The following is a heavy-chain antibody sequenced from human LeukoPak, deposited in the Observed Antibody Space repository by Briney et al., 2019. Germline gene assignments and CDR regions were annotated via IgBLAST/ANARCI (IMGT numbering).Heavy chain of an antibody. CDR2: IYYSGST. V-gene: IGHV4-59*01. D-gene: IGHD5-18*01. CDR1: GGSICSYY. CDR3: ARGGYPYYFDY. J-gene: IGHJ4*02. Sequence: SETLSLTCTVSGGSICSYYWSWIRQPPGKGLEWIGYIYYSGSTNYNPSLKSRVTISVDTSKNQFSLKLSSVTAADTAVYYCARGGYPYYFDYWGQGTLVTVSS.